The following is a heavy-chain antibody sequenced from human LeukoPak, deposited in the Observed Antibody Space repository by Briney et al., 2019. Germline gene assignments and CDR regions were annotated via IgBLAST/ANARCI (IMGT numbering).Heavy chain of an antibody. CDR1: GFTFSSYG. Sequence: PGGSLRLSCAASGFTFSSYGMHWVRQAPGKGLEWVAFIRYDGSNKYYADSVKGRFTISRDNPKNTLYLQMNSLRAEDTAVYYCAKDNRIVGATTWFDPWGQGTLVTVSS. D-gene: IGHD1-26*01. J-gene: IGHJ5*02. V-gene: IGHV3-30*02. CDR3: AKDNRIVGATTWFDP. CDR2: IRYDGSNK.